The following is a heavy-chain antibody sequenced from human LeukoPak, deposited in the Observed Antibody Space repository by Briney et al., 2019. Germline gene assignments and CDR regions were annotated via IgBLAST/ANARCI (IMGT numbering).Heavy chain of an antibody. D-gene: IGHD2/OR15-2a*01. CDR2: ISWDGGST. V-gene: IGHV3-43*01. J-gene: IGHJ4*02. Sequence: PGGSLRLSCAASGFTFDDYTMHWVRQAPGKGLEWVSLISWDGGSTYYADSVKGRFTVSKDNSKNTLYLQMNSLRAEDTAVYYCATFLADIWGQGTLVTVSS. CDR3: ATFLADI. CDR1: GFTFDDYT.